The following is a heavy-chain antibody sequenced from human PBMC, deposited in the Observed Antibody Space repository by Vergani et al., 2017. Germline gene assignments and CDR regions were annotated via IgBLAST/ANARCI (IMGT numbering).Heavy chain of an antibody. CDR2: IYWNDDK. D-gene: IGHD3-10*01. J-gene: IGHJ5*02. CDR3: ARIWVITMVRGDLSWFDP. V-gene: IGHV2-5*01. Sequence: QITLKESGPTLVKPTQTLTLTCTFSGFSLSTSGVGVGWIRQPPGKALEWLALIYWNDDKRYSPSLKSRLTITKDTSKSQVVLTMTNMDPVDTATYYCARIWVITMVRGDLSWFDPWGQGTLVTVSS. CDR1: GFSLSTSGVG.